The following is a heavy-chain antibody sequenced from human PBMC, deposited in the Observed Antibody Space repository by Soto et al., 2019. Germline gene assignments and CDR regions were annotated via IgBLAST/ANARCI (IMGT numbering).Heavy chain of an antibody. CDR2: INHSGST. D-gene: IGHD3-22*01. Sequence: SETLSLACAVYGGSFSGYYWTWIRQPPGTGPEWIGEINHSGSTNYNPSLKSRVTISVDTSKNQFSLKLTSVTAADTAVYYCARQVGDYYDSSRLHFDIWGQGTMVTVSS. V-gene: IGHV4-34*01. CDR1: GGSFSGYY. CDR3: ARQVGDYYDSSRLHFDI. J-gene: IGHJ3*02.